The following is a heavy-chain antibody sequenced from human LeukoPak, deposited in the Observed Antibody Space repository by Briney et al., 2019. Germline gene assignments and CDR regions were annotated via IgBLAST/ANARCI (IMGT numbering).Heavy chain of an antibody. CDR1: EFTFSNYA. CDR3: ARSYRSGWHYFDY. Sequence: GGSLRLSCAASEFTFSNYAMHWVRQAPGKGLEYVSTISTNGGTTYYANSVKGRFTISRDNSKNTLYLQMGSLRTEDMAVYYCARSYRSGWHYFDYWGQGTLVTVSS. CDR2: ISTNGGTT. J-gene: IGHJ4*02. V-gene: IGHV3-64*01. D-gene: IGHD6-19*01.